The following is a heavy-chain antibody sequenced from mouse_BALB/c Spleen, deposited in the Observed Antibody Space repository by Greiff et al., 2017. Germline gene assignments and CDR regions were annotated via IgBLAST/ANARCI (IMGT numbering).Heavy chain of an antibody. D-gene: IGHD3-1*01. CDR2: IDPSDSET. V-gene: IGHV1S127*01. J-gene: IGHJ2*01. CDR3: ASGRGYDY. CDR1: GYSFTSYW. Sequence: QVQLQQSGPQLVRPGASVKISCKASGYSFTSYWMHWVKQRPGQGLEWIGMIDPSDSETRLNQKFKDKATLTVDKSSSTAYMQLSSQTSEDSAVYYCASGRGYDYWGQGTTLTVSS.